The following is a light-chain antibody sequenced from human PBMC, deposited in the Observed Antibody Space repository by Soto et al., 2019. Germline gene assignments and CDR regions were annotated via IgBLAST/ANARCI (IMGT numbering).Light chain of an antibody. CDR3: QQYGSSPHT. V-gene: IGKV3-20*01. J-gene: IGKJ2*01. CDR2: GAS. CDR1: QSVSSSY. Sequence: EIVLTQSRGTLSLSPGERATLSCRASQSVSSSYLAWYQHKPGQAPRLLIYGASSRATGIPDRFSGSGSGTDFTLTISRLEPEDFAVYYCQQYGSSPHTFGQGTKLEIK.